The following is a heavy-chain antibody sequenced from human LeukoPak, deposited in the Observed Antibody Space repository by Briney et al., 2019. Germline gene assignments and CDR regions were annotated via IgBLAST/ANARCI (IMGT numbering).Heavy chain of an antibody. Sequence: GGSLRLSCAASGFTFSSYTMNWVRQAPGEGLEWVSSIRSGNTYIYYADSVKGRFTISRDNSKSTLDLQMNSLRADDTAVYYCARGLGSDYRDAFDIWGQGTMVTVSS. J-gene: IGHJ3*02. V-gene: IGHV3-21*01. CDR1: GFTFSSYT. D-gene: IGHD6-25*01. CDR2: IRSGNTYI. CDR3: ARGLGSDYRDAFDI.